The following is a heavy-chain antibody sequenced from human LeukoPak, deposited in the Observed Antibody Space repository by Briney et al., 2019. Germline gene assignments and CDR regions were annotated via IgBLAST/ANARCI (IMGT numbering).Heavy chain of an antibody. Sequence: TGGSLRLSCETSGFNFNDYAMTWVRQAPGGGLEWLSFITSTSGTKYYADSVKGRFTVSRDNAKNSLFLQMNSLRVDDTAVYYCATVVNGSVWYRGYFDNWGQGALVAVSP. V-gene: IGHV3-48*01. D-gene: IGHD6-19*01. CDR3: ATVVNGSVWYRGYFDN. CDR1: GFNFNDYA. CDR2: ITSTSGTK. J-gene: IGHJ4*02.